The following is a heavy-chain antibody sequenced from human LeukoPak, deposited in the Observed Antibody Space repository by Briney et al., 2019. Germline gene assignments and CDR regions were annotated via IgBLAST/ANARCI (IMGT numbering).Heavy chain of an antibody. D-gene: IGHD1-26*01. CDR3: AXXXXWDVTPFDY. Sequence: PGGSLRLSCAASGFTFTSYSMNWVRQAPGKGLEWVSTISGGGGSTYYADSVKGRFTISRDNSKNTLYLQVNSLRAEDTAVYYXAXXXXWDVTPFDYWGQGTLVTVSS. J-gene: IGHJ4*02. CDR1: GFTFTSYS. V-gene: IGHV3-23*01. CDR2: ISGGGGST.